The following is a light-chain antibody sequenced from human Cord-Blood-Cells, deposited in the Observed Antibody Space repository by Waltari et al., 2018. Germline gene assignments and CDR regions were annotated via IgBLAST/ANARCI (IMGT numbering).Light chain of an antibody. J-gene: IGKJ2*01. CDR1: PSVLSSSNNKNY. V-gene: IGKV4-1*01. CDR3: QQYYSTPYT. CDR2: WAS. Sequence: DIVMTKSPASLAVSLGERATINCKSSPSVLSSSNNKNYLAWYQQKPGQPPKLLIYWASTREAGVPDRFSGSGSGTDFTLTISSLQAEDVAVYYCQQYYSTPYTFGQGTKLEIK.